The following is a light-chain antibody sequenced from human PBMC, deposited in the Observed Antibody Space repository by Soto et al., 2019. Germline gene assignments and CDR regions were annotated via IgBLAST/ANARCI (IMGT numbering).Light chain of an antibody. V-gene: IGKV3-20*01. J-gene: IGKJ4*01. CDR3: QQFGGSLT. CDR2: GAS. CDR1: QSVSSSY. Sequence: EIVLTQSPGTLSLSPGERVTLSCRASQSVSSSYLAWYQQKPGQAPRLLIYGASTRATGIPDRFSGSGSGTDFTLTISRLEPEDVAVYYCQQFGGSLTFGGGTKVEIK.